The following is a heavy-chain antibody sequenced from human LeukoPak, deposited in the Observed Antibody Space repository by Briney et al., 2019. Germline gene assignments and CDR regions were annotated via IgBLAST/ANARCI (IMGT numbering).Heavy chain of an antibody. D-gene: IGHD3-16*01. Sequence: GGSLRLSCTASGFKFSSFSMNWARQAPGKGLEWLSYISSTSSAIYYADSVKGRFTISRDNAKNSLYLQMDTLRAEDTAIYYCARVIGSYGDSAYWGQGTLVTVSS. CDR3: ARVIGSYGDSAY. CDR1: GFKFSSFS. J-gene: IGHJ4*02. CDR2: ISSTSSAI. V-gene: IGHV3-48*04.